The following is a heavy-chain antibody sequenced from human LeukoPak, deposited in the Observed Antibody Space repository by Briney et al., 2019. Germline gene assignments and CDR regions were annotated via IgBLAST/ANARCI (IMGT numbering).Heavy chain of an antibody. CDR1: GGSISSSSYY. CDR2: IYYSGRT. J-gene: IGHJ3*02. V-gene: IGHV4-39*01. Sequence: SETLSLTCTVSGGSISSSSYYWSWIRQPPGKGLEWIGSIYYSGRTHYNPSLKSRVTISVDTSKNQFSLKLSSMTAADTAVYYCASGRYSASEFDAFDIWGQGTMVTVSS. D-gene: IGHD1-26*01. CDR3: ASGRYSASEFDAFDI.